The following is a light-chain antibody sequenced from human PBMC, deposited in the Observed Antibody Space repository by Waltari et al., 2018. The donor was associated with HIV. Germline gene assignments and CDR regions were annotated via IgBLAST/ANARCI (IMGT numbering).Light chain of an antibody. CDR1: QSVSSSD. V-gene: IGKV3-20*01. CDR3: QQYDGSPALYT. CDR2: GAS. Sequence: EIVLTQSPGTLSLSPGERATLSCRASQSVSSSDLAWYQQKPGQAPRLLIYGASSRATGISDRFIGSGSGTDFTLTISRLEPEDFAVYFCQQYDGSPALYTFGQGTRLEIK. J-gene: IGKJ2*01.